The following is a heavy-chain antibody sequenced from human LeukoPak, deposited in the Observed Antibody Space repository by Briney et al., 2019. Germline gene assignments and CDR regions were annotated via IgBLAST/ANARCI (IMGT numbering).Heavy chain of an antibody. V-gene: IGHV3-48*02. J-gene: IGHJ6*02. CDR3: ARDGDCSSTSCYMYYYYGMDV. D-gene: IGHD2-2*02. Sequence: GGSLRLSCAASGFTFSSYGMHWVRQAPGKGLEWVSYISSSSSTIYYADSVKGRFTISRDNAKNSLYLQMNSLRDEDTAVYYCARDGDCSSTSCYMYYYYGMDVWGQGTTVTVSS. CDR1: GFTFSSYG. CDR2: ISSSSSTI.